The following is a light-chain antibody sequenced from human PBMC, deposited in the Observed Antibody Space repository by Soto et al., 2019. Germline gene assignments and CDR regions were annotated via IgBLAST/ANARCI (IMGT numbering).Light chain of an antibody. V-gene: IGKV1-27*01. J-gene: IGKJ3*01. CDR2: AAS. CDR1: QGIRNY. CDR3: QNYSYAPV. Sequence: DIQMTQSPTSLSASVGDRVTITCRASQGIRNYLAWYQQIPGKAPKLLIYAASTLQSGVPSRFSGSGSRTDFPLTSNGLQPEYAATYSCQNYSYAPVFGHGTKVEIK.